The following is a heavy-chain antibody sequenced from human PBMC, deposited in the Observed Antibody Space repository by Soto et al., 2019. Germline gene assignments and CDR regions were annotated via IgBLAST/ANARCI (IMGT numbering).Heavy chain of an antibody. V-gene: IGHV3-23*01. CDR2: LSGSGSGS. D-gene: IGHD3-22*01. CDR3: AKAPISLDGSGYYFASFDY. Sequence: GGSLRLSCAASGFTFSRYAMNWVRRAPGKGLEWVSTLSGSGSGSYYPDSLRGRFTISRDNSKNTLYLQMNNLRAEDTAVYYCAKAPISLDGSGYYFASFDYWGHGTRVTVSS. CDR1: GFTFSRYA. J-gene: IGHJ4*01.